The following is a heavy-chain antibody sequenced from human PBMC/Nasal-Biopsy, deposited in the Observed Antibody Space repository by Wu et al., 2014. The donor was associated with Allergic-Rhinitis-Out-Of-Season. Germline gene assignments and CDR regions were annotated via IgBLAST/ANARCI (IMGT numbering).Heavy chain of an antibody. V-gene: IGHV3-20*03. CDR2: IGNST. D-gene: IGHD3-10*02. Sequence: IGNSTTYAGSVKGRFTISRDNAKNSLYLQMNSLRADDTAIYYCVKKPTVFITNFGDPAGSWGQGTLVTVSS. J-gene: IGHJ5*02. CDR3: VKKPTVFITNFGDPAGS.